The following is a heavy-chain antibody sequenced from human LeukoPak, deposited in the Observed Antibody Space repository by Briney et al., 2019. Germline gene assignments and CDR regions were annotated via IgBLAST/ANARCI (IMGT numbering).Heavy chain of an antibody. CDR3: ARHRSGWLQSSFDY. J-gene: IGHJ4*02. D-gene: IGHD5-24*01. V-gene: IGHV4-61*02. CDR1: GGSISSGSYY. Sequence: SETLSLTCTVSGGSISSGSYYWSWIRQPAGKGLEWIGRIYTSGSTNYNPSLKTRVTISVDTSKNQFSLKLSSVTAADTAVYYCARHRSGWLQSSFDYWGQGTLVTVSS. CDR2: IYTSGST.